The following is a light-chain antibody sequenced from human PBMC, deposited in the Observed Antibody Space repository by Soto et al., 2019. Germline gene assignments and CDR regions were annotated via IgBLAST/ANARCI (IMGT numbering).Light chain of an antibody. J-gene: IGKJ1*01. CDR1: QSVRSNY. V-gene: IGKV3-20*01. CDR3: QQYRDLPQT. Sequence: EIVLTQSPGTLSLSPGERATLSCRASQSVRSNYFAWYQQKPGQAPSLIIYNSSTRTTGIPDRFSGSGSGTDFTLTISRLEPEDFALYYGQQYRDLPQTFGQGTQVEIK. CDR2: NSS.